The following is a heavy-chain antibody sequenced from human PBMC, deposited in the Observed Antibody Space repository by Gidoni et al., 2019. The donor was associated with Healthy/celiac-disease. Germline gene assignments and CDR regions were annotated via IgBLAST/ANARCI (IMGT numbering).Heavy chain of an antibody. CDR3: ARRKGSGWYAVEGDWYFDL. J-gene: IGHJ2*01. D-gene: IGHD6-19*01. V-gene: IGHV5-51*01. CDR2: IYPGDSDT. Sequence: EVQLVQSGAEVKQPGESLKSSCKGSGSSFTSYWLGWVGQLPGKGLERMGIIYPGDSDTRYSPSVQGKVTIAADKSISTAYLQWSSLKASDTAMYYCARRKGSGWYAVEGDWYFDLWGRGTLVTVSS. CDR1: GSSFTSYW.